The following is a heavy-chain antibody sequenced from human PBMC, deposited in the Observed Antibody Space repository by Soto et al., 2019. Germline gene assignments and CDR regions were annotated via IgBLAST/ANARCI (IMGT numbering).Heavy chain of an antibody. J-gene: IGHJ4*02. CDR3: AHNNGWLTDY. V-gene: IGHV2-5*02. D-gene: IGHD6-19*01. CDR2: TYWDGND. Sequence: QITLKESGPTLVKPTQTLTLTCTFSGPSLSTLGVGVHWIRQPPGKALEWLALTYWDGNDRYSPSLRSRLSIAKDTSNNQVVLTMTNMDPVDTATYCCAHNNGWLTDYWGQGTLVTVSP. CDR1: GPSLSTLGVG.